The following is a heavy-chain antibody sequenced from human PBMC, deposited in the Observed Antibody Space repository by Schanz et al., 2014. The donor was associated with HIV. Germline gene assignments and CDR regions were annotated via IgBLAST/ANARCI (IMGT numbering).Heavy chain of an antibody. V-gene: IGHV3-23*01. CDR3: AKGRGTYSSGYYDPPDY. CDR1: GFMFSSYG. J-gene: IGHJ4*02. Sequence: EVQLLESGGGLVQPGGSLRVSCAASGFMFSSYGMSWVRQAPGKGLEWVSLIGSGGGRTYYADSVKGRVSISRDNSKNTLYLQMSSLRVEDTAVYYCAKGRGTYSSGYYDPPDYWGQGTLVTVSS. D-gene: IGHD3-22*01. CDR2: IGSGGGRT.